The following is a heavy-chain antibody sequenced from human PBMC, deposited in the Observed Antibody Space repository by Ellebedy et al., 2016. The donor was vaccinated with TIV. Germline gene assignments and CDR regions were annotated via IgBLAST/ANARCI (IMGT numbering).Heavy chain of an antibody. CDR2: IYYSGST. V-gene: IGHV4-31*03. Sequence: SETLSLTCTVSGGSISSGGYYWSWIRQHPGKGLEWIGYIYYSGSTYYNPSLKSRVTISVDTSKNQFSLKLSSVTAADTAMYYCARGTMVRANWFDPWGQGTLVTVSS. J-gene: IGHJ5*02. CDR1: GGSISSGGYY. D-gene: IGHD3-10*01. CDR3: ARGTMVRANWFDP.